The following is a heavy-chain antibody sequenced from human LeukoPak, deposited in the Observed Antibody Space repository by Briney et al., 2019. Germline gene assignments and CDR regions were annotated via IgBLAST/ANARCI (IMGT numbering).Heavy chain of an antibody. D-gene: IGHD4-17*01. CDR3: ARQDDQDHGHPNWFDP. CDR1: GGSISSSGFC. Sequence: PSETLSLTCTVSGGSISSSGFCWGWIRQSPGKGLEWIGTIDYSGRTFYNPSLKSRVTISVDTAKNQFSLKLTSVTAADTAVYSCARQDDQDHGHPNWFDPWGRGTLVTVSS. V-gene: IGHV4-39*01. J-gene: IGHJ5*02. CDR2: IDYSGRT.